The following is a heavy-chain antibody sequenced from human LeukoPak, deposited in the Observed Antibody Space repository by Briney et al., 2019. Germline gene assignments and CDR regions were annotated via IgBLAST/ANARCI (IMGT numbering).Heavy chain of an antibody. D-gene: IGHD4-11*01. CDR2: ISSSSSTI. V-gene: IGHV3-48*01. CDR3: ARERLQSVNWFDP. Sequence: GGPLRLSCAASGFTFSSYSMNWVRQAPGKGLEWVSYISSSSSTIYYADSVKGRFTISRDNAKDSLYLQMNSLRAEDTAVYYCARERLQSVNWFDPWGQGTLVTVSS. CDR1: GFTFSSYS. J-gene: IGHJ5*02.